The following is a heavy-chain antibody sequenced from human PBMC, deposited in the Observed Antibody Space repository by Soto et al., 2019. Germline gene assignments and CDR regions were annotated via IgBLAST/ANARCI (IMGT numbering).Heavy chain of an antibody. CDR3: AKMTSYDFWSGYQYYFDY. CDR1: GFTFSSYA. Sequence: GGSLRLSCAASGFTFSSYAMSWVRQAPGKGLEWVSAISGSGGSTYYADSVKGRFTISRDNSKNTLYLQMNSLRAEDTAVYYCAKMTSYDFWSGYQYYFDYWGQGTLVTVSS. J-gene: IGHJ4*02. V-gene: IGHV3-23*01. D-gene: IGHD3-3*01. CDR2: ISGSGGST.